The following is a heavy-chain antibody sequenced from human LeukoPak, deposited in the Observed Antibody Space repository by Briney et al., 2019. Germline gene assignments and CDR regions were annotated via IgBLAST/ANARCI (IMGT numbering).Heavy chain of an antibody. CDR3: VKSGGYATAIRYFDL. D-gene: IGHD2-21*02. CDR2: IKQDGGEK. V-gene: IGHV3-7*03. CDR1: EFTFSSYW. J-gene: IGHJ2*01. Sequence: PGGSLRLSCAASEFTFSSYWMSWVRQAPGKGLEWVANIKQDGGEKYYLDSVKGRFTVSRDNAKNSLYLQMDSLRTEDTALYYCVKSGGYATAIRYFDLWGRGTLVIVSS.